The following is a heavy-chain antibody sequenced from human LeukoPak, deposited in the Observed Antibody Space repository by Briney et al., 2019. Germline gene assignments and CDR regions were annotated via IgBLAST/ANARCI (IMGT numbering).Heavy chain of an antibody. J-gene: IGHJ4*02. Sequence: ASVTVSCKASGYTFTSYAMNWVRQAPGQGLEWMGWINTNTGNPTYAQGFTGRFVFSLDTSVSTAYLQISSLKAEDTAVYYCARLQNFYSSGWYYFDYWGQGTLVTVSS. CDR3: ARLQNFYSSGWYYFDY. D-gene: IGHD6-19*01. CDR2: INTNTGNP. CDR1: GYTFTSYA. V-gene: IGHV7-4-1*02.